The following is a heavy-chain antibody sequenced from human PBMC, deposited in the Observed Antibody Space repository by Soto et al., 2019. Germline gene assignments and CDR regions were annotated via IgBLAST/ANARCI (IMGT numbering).Heavy chain of an antibody. D-gene: IGHD3-22*01. CDR1: GGTFSSYA. J-gene: IGHJ5*02. V-gene: IGHV1-69*13. CDR3: ARGPSYYYDSSGSAP. Sequence: SVKVSCKASGGTFSSYAISWVRQAPGQGLEWMGGIIPIFGTANYAQKFQGRVTITADESTSTAYMELSSLRSEDTAVYYCARGPSYYYDSSGSAPWGQGTLVTVSS. CDR2: IIPIFGTA.